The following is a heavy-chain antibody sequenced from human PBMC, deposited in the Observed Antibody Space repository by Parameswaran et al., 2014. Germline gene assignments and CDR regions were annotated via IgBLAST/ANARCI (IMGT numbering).Heavy chain of an antibody. J-gene: IGHJ3*02. D-gene: IGHD4-23*01. CDR2: IYYSGST. CDR3: ARDVGYGGNPADDAFDI. Sequence: RWIRQPPGKGLEWIGYIYYSGSTNYNPSLKSRVTISVDTSKNQFSLKLSSVTAADTAVYYCARDVGYGGNPADDAFDIWGQGTMVTVSS. V-gene: IGHV4-59*01.